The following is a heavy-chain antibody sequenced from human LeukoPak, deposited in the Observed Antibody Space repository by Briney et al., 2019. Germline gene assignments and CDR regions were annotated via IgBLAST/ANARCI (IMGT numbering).Heavy chain of an antibody. J-gene: IGHJ4*02. CDR3: ARDVGWDSSLVTTTRSDY. CDR1: GFTLTDNW. Sequence: GGSLRLSCEASGFTLTDNWMSWVRQAPGKGLEWLANIKQDGSVKYYVDSVKGRFTISRDNAKNSLFLQMNSLRAEDTAVYYCARDVGWDSSLVTTTRSDYWGQGTLVTVSS. D-gene: IGHD2-21*02. CDR2: IKQDGSVK. V-gene: IGHV3-7*01.